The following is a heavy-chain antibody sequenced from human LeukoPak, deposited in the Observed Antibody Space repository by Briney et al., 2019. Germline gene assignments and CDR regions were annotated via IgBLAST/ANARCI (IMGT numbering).Heavy chain of an antibody. D-gene: IGHD3-16*01. CDR3: AKDRLGVMGY. CDR2: ISYDGSSK. CDR1: GFTFSSYG. Sequence: GGSLRLSCAASGFTFSSYGMHWVRQAPGKGLEGVAVISYDGSSKYYAYSVKGRFTISRENSKNTLYLQMNSLRAEDTAVYYCAKDRLGVMGYWGQGTLVTVSS. J-gene: IGHJ4*02. V-gene: IGHV3-30*18.